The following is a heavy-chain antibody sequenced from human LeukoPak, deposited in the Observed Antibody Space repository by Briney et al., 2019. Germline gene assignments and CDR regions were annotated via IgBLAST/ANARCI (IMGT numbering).Heavy chain of an antibody. D-gene: IGHD4-17*01. CDR3: ARDGGGYGDYAWYFDL. Sequence: SQTLSLTCTVSGGSISSGGYYWSWIRQHPGKGLEWIGYIYYSGSTYYNPSLKSRVTISVDTSKNQFSLKLSSVTAADTAVYYCARDGGGYGDYAWYFDLWGRGTLSLSPQ. J-gene: IGHJ2*01. CDR1: GGSISSGGYY. V-gene: IGHV4-31*03. CDR2: IYYSGST.